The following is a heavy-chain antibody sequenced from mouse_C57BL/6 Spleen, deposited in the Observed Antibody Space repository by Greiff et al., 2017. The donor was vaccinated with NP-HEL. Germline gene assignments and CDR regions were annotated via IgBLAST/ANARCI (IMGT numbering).Heavy chain of an antibody. V-gene: IGHV10-1*01. D-gene: IGHD1-1*01. Sequence: EVHLVESGGGLVQPKGSLKLSCAASGFSFNTYAMNWVRQAPGKGLEWVARIRSKSNNYATYYADSVKDRFTISRDDSESMLYLQMNNLKTEDTAMYYCVTTVVDYYAMDYWGQGTSVTVSS. CDR2: IRSKSNNYAT. J-gene: IGHJ4*01. CDR3: VTTVVDYYAMDY. CDR1: GFSFNTYA.